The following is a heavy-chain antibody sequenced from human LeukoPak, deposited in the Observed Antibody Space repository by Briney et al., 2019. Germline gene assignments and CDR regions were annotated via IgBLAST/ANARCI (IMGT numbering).Heavy chain of an antibody. Sequence: SETLSLTCTVSGGSIGSYYWSWIRQPAGKGLEWIGRIYTSGSTNYNPSLKSRVTMSVDTSKNQFSLKLSSVTAADTAVYYCARLNDYGDYSLDYWGQGTLVTVSS. J-gene: IGHJ4*02. CDR3: ARLNDYGDYSLDY. CDR2: IYTSGST. D-gene: IGHD4-17*01. CDR1: GGSIGSYY. V-gene: IGHV4-4*07.